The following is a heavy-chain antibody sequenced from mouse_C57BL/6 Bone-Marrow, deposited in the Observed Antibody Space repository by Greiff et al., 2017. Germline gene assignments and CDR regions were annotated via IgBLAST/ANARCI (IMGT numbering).Heavy chain of an antibody. CDR1: YFAFMASA. CDR2: FTMNSDAT. CDR3: ARRELRYYFDY. D-gene: IGHD1-1*01. Sequence: LQQSGAELVRPGSSVKFSCKASYFAFMASAMHWVQQRPGHGLEWIGSFTMNSDATAYSENFKGKATLTANTSSSTAYMELSSLTSEDSAVYYCARRELRYYFDYWSEGTTLTVSS. V-gene: IGHV1-49*01. J-gene: IGHJ2*01.